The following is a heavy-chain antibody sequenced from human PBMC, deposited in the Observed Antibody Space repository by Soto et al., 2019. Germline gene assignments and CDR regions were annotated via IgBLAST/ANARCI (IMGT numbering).Heavy chain of an antibody. Sequence: GWSLRLSCTGAGFTFGDYPMSWVRRAPGKGLEWVGFIRSKAYGGTTEWAASVRGRFTFSRDDSKRIAYLQMNSLKTEDTGVYWCNGGTRPYGMDVWGQGTTVTVSS. D-gene: IGHD6-6*01. J-gene: IGHJ6*02. CDR1: GFTFGDYP. V-gene: IGHV3-49*04. CDR2: IRSKAYGGTT. CDR3: NGGTRPYGMDV.